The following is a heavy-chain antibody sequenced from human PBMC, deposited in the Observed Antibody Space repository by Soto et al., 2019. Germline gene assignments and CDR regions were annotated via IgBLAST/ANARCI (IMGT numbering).Heavy chain of an antibody. CDR1: GGSISSSSYY. V-gene: IGHV4-39*02. CDR2: IYYSGST. D-gene: IGHD4-17*01. J-gene: IGHJ4*02. Sequence: SETLSLTCTVSGGSISSSSYYWGWIRQPPGKGLEWIGSIYYSGSTYYNPSLKSRVTISVDTSKNQFSLKLSSVTAADTAVYYCARDLPGPFTVTTSFDCWGQGTLVTVSS. CDR3: ARDLPGPFTVTTSFDC.